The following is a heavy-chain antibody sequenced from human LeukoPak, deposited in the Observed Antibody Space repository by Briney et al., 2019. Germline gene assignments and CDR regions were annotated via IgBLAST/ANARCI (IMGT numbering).Heavy chain of an antibody. J-gene: IGHJ4*02. CDR2: IYSGGST. V-gene: IGHV3-53*01. CDR3: ARVPGSSGWYFDY. Sequence: GGSLRLSCAASGFTVSSNYMSWVRQAPGKGPEWVLVIYSGGSTYHTDSVKDRFTISRDDSKNTLYLQMNSLRAEDTAVYYCARVPGSSGWYFDYWGQGTLVTVSS. CDR1: GFTVSSNY. D-gene: IGHD6-19*01.